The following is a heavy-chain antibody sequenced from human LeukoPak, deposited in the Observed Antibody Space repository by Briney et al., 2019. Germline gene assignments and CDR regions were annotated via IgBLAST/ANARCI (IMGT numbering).Heavy chain of an antibody. Sequence: SETLSLTCAVYGGSFSGYYWSWIRQPPGKGLEWIGEINHSGSTNYNPSLKSRVTISVHTSKNQFSLKLSSVTAADTAVYYCARDSVSIAAAGPNDYWGQGTLVTVSS. CDR3: ARDSVSIAAAGPNDY. V-gene: IGHV4-34*01. D-gene: IGHD6-13*01. J-gene: IGHJ4*02. CDR1: GGSFSGYY. CDR2: INHSGST.